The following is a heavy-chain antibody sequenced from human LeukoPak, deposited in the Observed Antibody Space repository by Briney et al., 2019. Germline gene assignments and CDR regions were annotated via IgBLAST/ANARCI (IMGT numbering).Heavy chain of an antibody. V-gene: IGHV4-39*01. CDR2: IYYSGST. Sequence: SETLSLTCTVSGGSISSSSYYWGWIRQPPGKGLEWIGSIYYSGSTYYNPSLKSRVTISVDTSKNQFSLKLSSATAADTAVYYCARLQVLKVVMGYLDYWGQGTLVTVSS. D-gene: IGHD2-21*01. CDR1: GGSISSSSYY. CDR3: ARLQVLKVVMGYLDY. J-gene: IGHJ4*02.